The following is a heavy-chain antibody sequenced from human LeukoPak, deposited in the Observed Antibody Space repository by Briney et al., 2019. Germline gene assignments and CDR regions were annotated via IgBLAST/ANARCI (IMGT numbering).Heavy chain of an antibody. V-gene: IGHV3-53*01. CDR3: ARDRCSSTSCYYPAHYGMDV. D-gene: IGHD2-2*01. Sequence: AGGSLRLSCAASGFTVSSNYMSWVRQAPGKGLEWVSVIYSGGSTYYADSVKGRFTISRDNSKNTLYLQMNSLRAEDTAVYYCARDRCSSTSCYYPAHYGMDVWGQGTTVTVSS. CDR2: IYSGGST. J-gene: IGHJ6*02. CDR1: GFTVSSNY.